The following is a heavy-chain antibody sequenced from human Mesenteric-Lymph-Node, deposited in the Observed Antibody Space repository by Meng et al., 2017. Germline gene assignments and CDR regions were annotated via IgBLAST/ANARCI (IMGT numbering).Heavy chain of an antibody. CDR1: GFTFSGST. V-gene: IGHV3-73*01. CDR2: IRSKSNTYAT. CDR3: TRLTLEN. Sequence: EGQLGESGGGFVRAGGYLQLSCAVCGFTFSGSTIDWFRQASGIGLEWVGRIRSKSNTYATEYAASVKGRFTISRDDSKNTAYLQMDSLKTEDTAVYYCTRLTLENWGQGTLVTVSS. D-gene: IGHD3-9*01. J-gene: IGHJ4*02.